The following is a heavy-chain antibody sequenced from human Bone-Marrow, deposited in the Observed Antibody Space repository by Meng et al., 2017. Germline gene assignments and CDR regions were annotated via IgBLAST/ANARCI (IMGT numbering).Heavy chain of an antibody. V-gene: IGHV1-46*01. CDR2: INPSGGST. CDR1: GYTFTSYY. D-gene: IGHD3-22*01. CDR3: ARDRTRRYDSSGYRVFGIGGSTDY. J-gene: IGHJ4*02. Sequence: ASVKVSCKASGYTFTSYYMHWVRQAPGQGLEWMGIINPSGGSTSYAQKFQGRVTMTRDTSTSTVYMELGSLRSEDTAVYYCARDRTRRYDSSGYRVFGIGGSTDYWGQGTLVTVSS.